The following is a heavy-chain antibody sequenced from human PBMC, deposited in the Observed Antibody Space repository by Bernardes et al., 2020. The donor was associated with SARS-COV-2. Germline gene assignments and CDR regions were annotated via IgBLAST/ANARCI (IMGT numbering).Heavy chain of an antibody. CDR3: ARGDTTVQNSELTFDI. V-gene: IGHV1-46*01. CDR1: GYIFTSYY. D-gene: IGHD4-4*01. CDR2: LNPGDGGT. J-gene: IGHJ3*02. Sequence: ASVKVSCKASGYIFTSYYVHWVRQAPGQGLEWMGFLNPGDGGTSYAQKFQGRLTMTGDTSTRTVHMELSSLSYEDTAVYYCARGDTTVQNSELTFDIWGQGTMVTVSS.